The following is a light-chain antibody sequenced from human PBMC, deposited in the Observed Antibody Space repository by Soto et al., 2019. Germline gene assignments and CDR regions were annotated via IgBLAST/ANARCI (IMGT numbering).Light chain of an antibody. Sequence: QSALTQPPSVSGAPGQRVTISCTGSSSNIGAGFDVHWYQQFPGTAPKLLIYRNTNRPSGVPDRFSGSKSGASASLAITGLQAEDEADYYCQSYDNSLVFGTGTKLIVL. CDR1: SSNIGAGFD. V-gene: IGLV1-40*03. CDR2: RNT. J-gene: IGLJ1*01. CDR3: QSYDNSLV.